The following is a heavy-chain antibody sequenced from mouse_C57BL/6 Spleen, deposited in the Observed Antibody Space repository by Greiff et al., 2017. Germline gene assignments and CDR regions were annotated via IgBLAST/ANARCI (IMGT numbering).Heavy chain of an antibody. Sequence: QVQLQQSGAELMKPGASVKLSCKATGYTFTGYWIEWVKQRPGHGLEWIGEILPGSGSTNYNEKFKGKATFPADTSSNTAYMQLSSLTTEDSAIYCGAREGYYDAMDYWGQGTSVPVAS. V-gene: IGHV1-9*01. J-gene: IGHJ4*01. CDR2: ILPGSGST. CDR3: AREGYYDAMDY. CDR1: GYTFTGYW. D-gene: IGHD2-2*01.